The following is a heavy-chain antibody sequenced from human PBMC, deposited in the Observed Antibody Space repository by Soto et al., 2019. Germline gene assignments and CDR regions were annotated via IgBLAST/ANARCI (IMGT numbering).Heavy chain of an antibody. CDR3: ARETIFGEGVYYGMDV. CDR1: GFTFSSYG. Sequence: PGGSLRLSCAASGFTFSSYGMHWVRQAPGKGLEWVAVIWYDGSNKYYADSVKGRFTISRDNSKNTLYLQMNSLRAEDTAVYYCARETIFGEGVYYGMDVWGQGTTVTVSS. V-gene: IGHV3-33*01. J-gene: IGHJ6*02. D-gene: IGHD3-3*01. CDR2: IWYDGSNK.